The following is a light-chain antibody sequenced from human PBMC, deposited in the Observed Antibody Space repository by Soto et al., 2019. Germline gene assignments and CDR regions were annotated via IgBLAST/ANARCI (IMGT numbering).Light chain of an antibody. CDR2: DAS. CDR3: QQRSNWPRFT. V-gene: IGKV3-11*01. CDR1: QSVSSY. Sequence: EIVLTPSPATLSLSPVERATLSCRASQSVSSYLAWYQQKPGQAPRLLIYDASNRATGIPARFSGSGSGTDFTLTISSLEPEDFAVYYCQQRSNWPRFTFGPGTKVDIK. J-gene: IGKJ3*01.